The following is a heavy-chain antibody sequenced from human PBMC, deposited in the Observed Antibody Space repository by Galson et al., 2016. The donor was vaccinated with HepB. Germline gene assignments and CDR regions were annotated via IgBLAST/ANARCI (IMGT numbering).Heavy chain of an antibody. CDR2: IYYTGST. J-gene: IGHJ4*02. D-gene: IGHD3-3*01. V-gene: IGHV4-61*01. CDR1: GGSVSSGSYY. Sequence: SETLSLTCTVSGGSVSSGSYYWSWIRQPPGKGLEWIGYIYYTGSTNYNPSLKSRITISVDTPKNQFSLKPRSVTAADTAVYYCARVTRLTVFGVVSFEYWGQGTQATVSS. CDR3: ARVTRLTVFGVVSFEY.